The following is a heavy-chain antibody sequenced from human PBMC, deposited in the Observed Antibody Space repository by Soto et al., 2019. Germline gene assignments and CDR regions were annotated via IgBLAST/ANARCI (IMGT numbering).Heavy chain of an antibody. CDR2: ISYDGSNK. J-gene: IGHJ4*02. CDR3: AKVMKAGRRAGDSADY. V-gene: IGHV3-30*18. D-gene: IGHD1-26*01. Sequence: QTGGSLRLSCAASGFAFSSYGMHWVRQAPGKGLEWVAVISYDGSNKYYADSVKGRFTISRDNSKNTLYLQMNSLRAEDTAVYYCAKVMKAGRRAGDSADYWGQGTLVTVSS. CDR1: GFAFSSYG.